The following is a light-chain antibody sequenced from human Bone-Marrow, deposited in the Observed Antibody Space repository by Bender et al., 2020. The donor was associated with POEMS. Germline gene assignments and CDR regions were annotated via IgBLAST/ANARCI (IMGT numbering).Light chain of an antibody. Sequence: SYEPTQPPSVSVSPGQTARITCSADILPKQYAYWYQQKPGQAPILVIYKDKERPSAIPERFSGSNSGTTAALTISGVQAEDEADYYCQSADSSGPYPSNVLFGGGTKLTVL. V-gene: IGLV3-25*03. CDR2: KDK. CDR1: ILPKQY. J-gene: IGLJ3*02. CDR3: QSADSSGPYPSNVL.